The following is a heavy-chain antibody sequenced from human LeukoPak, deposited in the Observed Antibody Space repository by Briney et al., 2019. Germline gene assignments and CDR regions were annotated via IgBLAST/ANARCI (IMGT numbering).Heavy chain of an antibody. Sequence: GGSLRLSCTASGFTFGDYAMSWFRQAPGKGLEWVGFIRSKAYGGTTEYAASVKGRFTISRDDSKSIAYLQMNSLKTEDTALYYCTRGYDILTGYYPNFDYWGQGTLVTVSS. CDR2: IRSKAYGGTT. V-gene: IGHV3-49*03. J-gene: IGHJ4*02. CDR3: TRGYDILTGYYPNFDY. CDR1: GFTFGDYA. D-gene: IGHD3-9*01.